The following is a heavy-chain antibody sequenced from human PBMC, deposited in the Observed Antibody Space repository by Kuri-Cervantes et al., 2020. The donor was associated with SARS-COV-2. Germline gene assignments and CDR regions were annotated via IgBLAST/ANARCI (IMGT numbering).Heavy chain of an antibody. Sequence: SLKISCAASGFTFSSYAMHWVRQAPGKGLEWVAVISYDGSNKYYADSVKGRFTISRDNSKNTLYLQMNSLRAEDTAVYYCARDPRRWLQISVSYFDYWGQGTLVTVSS. CDR1: GFTFSSYA. V-gene: IGHV3-30-3*01. CDR3: ARDPRRWLQISVSYFDY. J-gene: IGHJ4*02. D-gene: IGHD5-24*01. CDR2: ISYDGSNK.